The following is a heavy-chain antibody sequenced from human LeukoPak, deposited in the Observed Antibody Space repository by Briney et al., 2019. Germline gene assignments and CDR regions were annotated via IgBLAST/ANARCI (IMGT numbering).Heavy chain of an antibody. CDR1: GGCFSGYY. CDR2: IYYSGST. D-gene: IGHD3-22*01. Sequence: SETLSLTCAVYGGCFSGYYWSWIRQPPGKGLECIGYIYYSGSTNYNPSLKSRVTISVDTSKNQFSLKLSSVTAADTAVYYCARDRDSSGYYVPWGQGTLVTVSS. CDR3: ARDRDSSGYYVP. J-gene: IGHJ4*02. V-gene: IGHV4-59*01.